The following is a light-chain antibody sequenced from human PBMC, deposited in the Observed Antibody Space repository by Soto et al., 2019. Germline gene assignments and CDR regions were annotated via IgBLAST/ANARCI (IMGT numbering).Light chain of an antibody. Sequence: DIQMTQSPSTLSASVGDRVTITCRASQSISSWLAWYQQKPGKAPKLLIYDASSLESGVPSRFSGSGSGTEFTRTISSLQPDDFATYYCQQYNSYLRTFGQGTKLEIK. V-gene: IGKV1-5*01. CDR2: DAS. CDR1: QSISSW. CDR3: QQYNSYLRT. J-gene: IGKJ2*01.